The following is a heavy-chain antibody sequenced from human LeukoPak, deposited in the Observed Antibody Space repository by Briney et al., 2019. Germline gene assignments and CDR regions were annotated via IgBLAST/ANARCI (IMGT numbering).Heavy chain of an antibody. V-gene: IGHV4-39*07. J-gene: IGHJ4*02. CDR3: ARGSTTWSGYYPFDY. CDR1: GGSISSGGYY. Sequence: SETLSLTCTVSGGSISSGGYYWSWIRQPPGKGLEWIGEINHSGSTNYNPSLKSRVTISVDTSKNQFSLKLSSVTAADTAVYYCARGSTTWSGYYPFDYWGQGTLVTVSS. D-gene: IGHD3-3*01. CDR2: INHSGST.